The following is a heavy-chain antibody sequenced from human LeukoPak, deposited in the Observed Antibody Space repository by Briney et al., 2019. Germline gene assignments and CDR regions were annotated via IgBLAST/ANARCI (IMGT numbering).Heavy chain of an antibody. CDR2: IYWDDEK. D-gene: IGHD3-10*01. CDR1: GFSLSTGGMG. V-gene: IGHV2-5*02. CDR3: AHSYYFGSRSYYNVWFAP. Sequence: SGPTLVNPTQTLTLTCTFSGFSLSTGGMGVGWIRHPPGKALQWLALIYWDDEKYYSPSLKSRLSISRDTSRNQVVLTMTNMDPLDTATYFCAHSYYFGSRSYYNVWFAPWGLGTLVTVSS. J-gene: IGHJ5*02.